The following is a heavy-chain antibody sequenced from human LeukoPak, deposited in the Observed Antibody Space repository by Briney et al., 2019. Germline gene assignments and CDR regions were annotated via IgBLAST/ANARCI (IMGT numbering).Heavy chain of an antibody. Sequence: PGGSLRLSCAASGFTFSSYCMHWVRQAPGKGLEWVAVISYDGSNKYNADSVKGRFTISRDNSKNTLYMQMNSLRAEDTAVYFCAKIVVARAPLVWYFDLWGRGTLVTVSS. CDR3: AKIVVARAPLVWYFDL. CDR2: ISYDGSNK. CDR1: GFTFSSYC. J-gene: IGHJ2*01. V-gene: IGHV3-30*18. D-gene: IGHD3-22*01.